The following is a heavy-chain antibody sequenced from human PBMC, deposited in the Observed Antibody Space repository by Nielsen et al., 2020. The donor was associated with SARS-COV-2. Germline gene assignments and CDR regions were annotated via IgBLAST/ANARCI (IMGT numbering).Heavy chain of an antibody. J-gene: IGHJ6*02. CDR3: ARARGYSGYYGMDV. Sequence: GESLKISCAASGFTFSSYSMNWVRQAPGKGLEWVSSISSSSYIYYADSVKGRFTISRDNAKNSLYLQMNSLRAGDTAVYYCARARGYSGYYGMDVWGQGTTVTVSS. D-gene: IGHD5-12*01. CDR2: ISSSSYI. V-gene: IGHV3-21*01. CDR1: GFTFSSYS.